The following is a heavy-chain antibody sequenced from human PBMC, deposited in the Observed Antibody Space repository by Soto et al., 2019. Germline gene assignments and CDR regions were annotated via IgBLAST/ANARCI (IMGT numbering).Heavy chain of an antibody. CDR2: IKQDGSEK. J-gene: IGHJ6*02. V-gene: IGHV3-7*01. CDR1: GFTFSSYW. Sequence: GGSLRLSCAASGFTFSSYWMSWVRQAPGKGLEWVANIKQDGSEKYYVDSVKGRFTISRDNAKNSLYLQMNSLRAEDTAVYYCPRVWPTSRYYYGMDVWGQGTTVTVSS. CDR3: PRVWPTSRYYYGMDV.